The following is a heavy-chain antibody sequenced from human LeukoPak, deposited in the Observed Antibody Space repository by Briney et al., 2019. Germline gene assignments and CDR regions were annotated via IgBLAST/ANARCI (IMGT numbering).Heavy chain of an antibody. CDR2: IYYSGST. J-gene: IGHJ4*02. Sequence: PSETLSLTCTVSGGSISSSSYYWGWIRQPPGKGLEWIGSIYYSGSTYYNPSLKSRVTISVDTSKNQFSLKLSSVTAADTAVYYCARGRLYGDYFYFDYWGQGTLVTVS. V-gene: IGHV4-39*01. CDR1: GGSISSSSYY. D-gene: IGHD4-17*01. CDR3: ARGRLYGDYFYFDY.